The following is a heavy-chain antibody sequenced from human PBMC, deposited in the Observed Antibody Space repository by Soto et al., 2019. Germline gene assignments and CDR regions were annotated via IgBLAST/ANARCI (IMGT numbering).Heavy chain of an antibody. D-gene: IGHD3-22*01. CDR1: GFTFSSYA. J-gene: IGHJ5*02. CDR2: ISGSGGST. V-gene: IGHV3-23*01. CDR3: AKDRRITMIPTDWFDP. Sequence: EVQLLESGGGLVQPGGSLRLSCAASGFTFSSYAMSWVRQAPGKGLEWVSAISGSGGSTYYADSVKGRFTISRDNSKNTLYLQMNSLRAEDTAVYYCAKDRRITMIPTDWFDPWGQGTLVTVSS.